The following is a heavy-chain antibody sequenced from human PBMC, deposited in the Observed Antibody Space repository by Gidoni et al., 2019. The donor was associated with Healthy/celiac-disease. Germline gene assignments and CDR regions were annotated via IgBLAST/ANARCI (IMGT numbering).Heavy chain of an antibody. CDR1: GFTFTSSA. Sequence: QMQLVQSGPEVKKPGTSVKVSCQASGFTFTSSAMQWVRQARGQRLEWIGWIVVGSGNTNYAQKFQERVTITRDMSTSTAYMELSSLRSEDTAVYYCAAMPDYDILTGYYYFDYWGQGTLVTVSS. CDR3: AAMPDYDILTGYYYFDY. J-gene: IGHJ4*02. V-gene: IGHV1-58*02. CDR2: IVVGSGNT. D-gene: IGHD3-9*01.